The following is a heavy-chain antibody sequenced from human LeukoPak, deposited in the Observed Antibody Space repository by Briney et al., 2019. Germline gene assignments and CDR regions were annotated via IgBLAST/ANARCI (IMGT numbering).Heavy chain of an antibody. CDR1: GFTFSSYA. Sequence: QPGGSLRLSCAASGFTFSSYAMHWVRQAPGKGLEWVAVISYDGSNKYYADSVKGRFTISRDNSKNTLYLQMNSLRAEDTAVYYCARVYYYDSSGFDYWGQGTLVTVSS. J-gene: IGHJ4*02. CDR3: ARVYYYDSSGFDY. D-gene: IGHD3-22*01. V-gene: IGHV3-30-3*01. CDR2: ISYDGSNK.